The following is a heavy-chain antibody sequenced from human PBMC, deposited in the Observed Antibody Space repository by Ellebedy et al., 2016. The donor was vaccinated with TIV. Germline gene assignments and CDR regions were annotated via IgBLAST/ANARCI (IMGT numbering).Heavy chain of an antibody. CDR1: GDNVSSNSAA. Sequence: SETLSLXXAISGDNVSSNSAAWNWIRQSPSRGLEWLGRTYYRSKWYNDYAVSVKSRITINPDTSKNQFSLQLNSVTPEDTAVYYCARGPEGDAAFDIWGQGTMVTVSS. CDR3: ARGPEGDAAFDI. J-gene: IGHJ3*02. V-gene: IGHV6-1*01. D-gene: IGHD3-16*01. CDR2: TYYRSKWYN.